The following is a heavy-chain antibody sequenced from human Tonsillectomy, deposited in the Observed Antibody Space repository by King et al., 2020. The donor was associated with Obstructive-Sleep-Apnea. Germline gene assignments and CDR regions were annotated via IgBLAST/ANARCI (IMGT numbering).Heavy chain of an antibody. D-gene: IGHD2-2*01. Sequence: VQLQESGPGLVKPSQTLSLTCTVSGGSISSVGYYLSWIRQPPGKGLEWIGYIYFSGSTYYNPSPNGRVTLSVDTSKNQFSLKPSSVTAADTAVYYCARGAMTLGAFDIWGQGTMVTVSS. J-gene: IGHJ3*02. CDR1: GGSISSVGYY. CDR2: IYFSGST. CDR3: ARGAMTLGAFDI. V-gene: IGHV4-31*03.